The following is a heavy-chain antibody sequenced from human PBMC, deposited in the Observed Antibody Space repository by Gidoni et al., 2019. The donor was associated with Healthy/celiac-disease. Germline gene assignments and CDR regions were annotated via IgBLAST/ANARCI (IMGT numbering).Heavy chain of an antibody. CDR3: AKLDIVVVTATLGYYFDY. Sequence: EVQLLESGGGLVQPGGSLRLSCAASGFTFSSYAMRWVRQAPGKGLEWVSAISGSGGSTYYAYSVKGRFTISRDNSKNTLYLQMNSLRAEDTAVYYCAKLDIVVVTATLGYYFDYWGQGTLVTVSS. CDR2: ISGSGGST. J-gene: IGHJ4*02. V-gene: IGHV3-23*01. CDR1: GFTFSSYA. D-gene: IGHD2-21*02.